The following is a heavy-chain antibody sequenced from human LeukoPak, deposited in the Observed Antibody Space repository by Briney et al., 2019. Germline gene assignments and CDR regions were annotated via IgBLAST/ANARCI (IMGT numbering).Heavy chain of an antibody. V-gene: IGHV1-2*02. Sequence: GASVKVSCKASGYTFTGYYMHWVRQAPGQGLEWMGWINPNSGGTNYAQKLQGRVTMTTDTSTSTAYMELRSLRSDDTAVYYCAREGHDYVWGSYRYGPIDYWGQGTLVTVSS. D-gene: IGHD3-16*02. CDR1: GYTFTGYY. CDR3: AREGHDYVWGSYRYGPIDY. J-gene: IGHJ4*02. CDR2: INPNSGGT.